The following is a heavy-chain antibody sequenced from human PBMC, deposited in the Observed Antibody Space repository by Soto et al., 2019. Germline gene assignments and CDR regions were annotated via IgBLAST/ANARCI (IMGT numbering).Heavy chain of an antibody. CDR3: VRDQKYFRVNGNWFDS. J-gene: IGHJ5*01. D-gene: IGHD2-2*01. CDR1: GYTSAGFG. CDR2: VSGNNGAS. V-gene: IGHV1-18*04. Sequence: QVQLMQSGTEVKKPGASVTVSCTASGYTSAGFGISWVRQAPGQGLEWMGWVSGNNGASNPAPKVQGRITMTLDTSTGVSYMALRSLRSDDTAIYYCVRDQKYFRVNGNWFDSWGQGTLVSVSS.